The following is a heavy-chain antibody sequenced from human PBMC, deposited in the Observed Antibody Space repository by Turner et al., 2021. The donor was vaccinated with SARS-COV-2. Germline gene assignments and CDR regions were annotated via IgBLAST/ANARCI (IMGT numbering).Heavy chain of an antibody. Sequence: QVQLQESGPGLVKPSETPSLMCSVSTASIVTRDFNWDWVRQPPGKGLEWIGDVSYRGKTFYNSSLQSRLTISRDTSKNQFFLKLHSVTAADTAVYFCSRHEYGDYFDFWGQGKLVPVSS. CDR3: SRHEYGDYFDF. J-gene: IGHJ4*02. CDR2: VSYRGKT. D-gene: IGHD4-17*01. CDR1: TASIVTRDFN. V-gene: IGHV4-39*01.